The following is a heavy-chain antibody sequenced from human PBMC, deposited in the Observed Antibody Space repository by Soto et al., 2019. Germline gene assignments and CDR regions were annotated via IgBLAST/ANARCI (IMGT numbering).Heavy chain of an antibody. CDR3: VIRYSSSSLPDY. Sequence: PGESLKISCKGSGYSFTSYWITWVRQMPGKGLEWMGRIDPSNSYTNYSPSFQGHVTISRDTSISTAYLQWNSLKASDTATYYCVIRYSSSSLPDYWGQGTLVTVSS. D-gene: IGHD6-6*01. V-gene: IGHV5-10-1*01. CDR2: IDPSNSYT. CDR1: GYSFTSYW. J-gene: IGHJ4*02.